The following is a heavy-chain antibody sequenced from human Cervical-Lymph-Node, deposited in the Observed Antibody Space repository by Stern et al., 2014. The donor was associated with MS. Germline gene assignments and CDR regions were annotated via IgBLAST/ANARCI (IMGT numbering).Heavy chain of an antibody. V-gene: IGHV1-69*06. Sequence: QVQLGQSGAEVKKPGSSVKVSCKASGGTFRSHAISWGRQAPGQGLEWMGGIIPMFGTPNYAQKLQGRVTITADKSTSTAYMELTSLRSEDTAVYYCARAFYDSSGLYVDHWGQGTLVTVSS. D-gene: IGHD3-22*01. CDR3: ARAFYDSSGLYVDH. J-gene: IGHJ4*02. CDR1: GGTFRSHA. CDR2: IIPMFGTP.